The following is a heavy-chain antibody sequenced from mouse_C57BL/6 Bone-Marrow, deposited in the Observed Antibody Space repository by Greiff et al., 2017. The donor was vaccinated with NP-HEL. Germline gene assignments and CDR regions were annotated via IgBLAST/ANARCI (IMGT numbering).Heavy chain of an antibody. Sequence: VHVKQSGAELVRPGASVKLSCTASGFNIKDYYMHWVKQRPEQGLEWIGRIDPEDGDTEYAPKFQGKATMTADTSSNTAYLQLSSLTSEDTAVYYCTNFYYFDYWGQGTTLTVSS. V-gene: IGHV14-1*01. CDR1: GFNIKDYY. J-gene: IGHJ2*01. CDR2: IDPEDGDT. CDR3: TNFYYFDY.